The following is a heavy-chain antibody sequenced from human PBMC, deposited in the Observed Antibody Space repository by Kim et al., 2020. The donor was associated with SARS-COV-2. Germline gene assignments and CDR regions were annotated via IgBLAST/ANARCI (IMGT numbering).Heavy chain of an antibody. CDR2: IKSKTDGGTT. V-gene: IGHV3-15*01. Sequence: GGSLRLSCAASGFTFSNAWMSWVRQAPGKGLEWVGRIKSKTDGGTTDYAAPVKGRFTISRDDSKNTLYLQMNSLKTEDTAVYYCTTDPAHKLRWWRDYWGQGTLVTVSS. CDR3: TTDPAHKLRWWRDY. J-gene: IGHJ4*02. D-gene: IGHD4-17*01. CDR1: GFTFSNAW.